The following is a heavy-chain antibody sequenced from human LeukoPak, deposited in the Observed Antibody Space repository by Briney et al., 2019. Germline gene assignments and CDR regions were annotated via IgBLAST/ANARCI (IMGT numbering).Heavy chain of an antibody. CDR2: VHYSGST. CDR3: ARVAPSGRIDY. D-gene: IGHD2-15*01. J-gene: IGHJ4*02. Sequence: PSETLSLTCTVSGGSISSSSYYWGWIRQPPGKGLEWIGYVHYSGSTNYNPSLKSRVTISVDTSKNQFSLKLSSVTAADTAVYYCARVAPSGRIDYWGREPWSPSPQ. CDR1: GGSISSSSYY. V-gene: IGHV4-61*05.